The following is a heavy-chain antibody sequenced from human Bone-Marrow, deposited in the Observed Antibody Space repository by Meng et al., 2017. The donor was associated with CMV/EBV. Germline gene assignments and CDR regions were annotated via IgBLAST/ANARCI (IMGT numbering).Heavy chain of an antibody. D-gene: IGHD2-15*01. Sequence: GESLKISCAASGFTVSSNYMSWVRQAPGKGLEWVANIKQDGSKKYYVDSVKGRFTISRDNAKNSLYLQMNSLRAEDTAVYYCARDVGYLAFGDWGPGQLVTVSS. CDR3: ARDVGYLAFGD. CDR2: IKQDGSKK. V-gene: IGHV3-7*01. CDR1: GFTVSSNY. J-gene: IGHJ4*02.